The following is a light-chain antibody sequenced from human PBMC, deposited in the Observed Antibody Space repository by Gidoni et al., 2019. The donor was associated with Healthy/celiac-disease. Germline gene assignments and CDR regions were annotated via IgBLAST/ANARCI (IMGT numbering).Light chain of an antibody. CDR3: QHRGT. CDR1: QSVSSN. V-gene: IGKV3-15*01. CDR2: GAS. Sequence: EIVMTQSPATLSVSPGERATLSCRGSQSVSSNLAWYQQKPGQAPRLLISGASTRATGIPARFSGSGSGTEFTLTISSLQSEDFAVYYCQHRGTFXQXTKVEIK. J-gene: IGKJ1*01.